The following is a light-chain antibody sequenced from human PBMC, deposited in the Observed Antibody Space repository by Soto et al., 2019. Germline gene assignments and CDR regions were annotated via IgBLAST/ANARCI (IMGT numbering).Light chain of an antibody. Sequence: QSALTQPASVSGSPGQSITISCTGTSSDVGSYNLVSWYQQHPGKAPKLMIYEVSKRPSGVSNRFPGSKSGNTASLTISGLQAEDEADYYCCSYAGSSILFGGGTKVTVL. CDR2: EVS. V-gene: IGLV2-23*02. CDR1: SSDVGSYNL. CDR3: CSYAGSSIL. J-gene: IGLJ2*01.